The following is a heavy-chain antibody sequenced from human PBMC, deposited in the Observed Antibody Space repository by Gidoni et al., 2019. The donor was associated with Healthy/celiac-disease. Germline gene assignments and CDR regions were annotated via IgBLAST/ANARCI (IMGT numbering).Heavy chain of an antibody. V-gene: IGHV3-53*02. J-gene: IGHJ4*02. CDR2: IYSGGST. CDR1: GFTVSSNY. D-gene: IGHD3-10*01. CDR3: ARDGVVRGVISY. Sequence: EVQLVETGGGLIQPGGSLRLSCAASGFTVSSNYMSWVRQAPVKWLELGSVIYSGGSTYYADSVKGRFTISRDNSKNTLYLQMNSLRAEDTAVYYCARDGVVRGVISYWGQGTLVTVSS.